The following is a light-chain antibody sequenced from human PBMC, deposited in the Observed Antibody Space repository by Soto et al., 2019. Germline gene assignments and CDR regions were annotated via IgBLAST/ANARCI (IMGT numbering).Light chain of an antibody. CDR2: DAS. J-gene: IGKJ4*02. Sequence: VSQSVSGCLAWYQHKXGEAPKLLIYDASXLPSGAPARFTGSGSGIDFTLTISSLQTEDFATYYCQHLDTNLFMFGGGTKVDIK. CDR1: QSVSGC. V-gene: IGKV1-5*01. CDR3: QHLDTNLFM.